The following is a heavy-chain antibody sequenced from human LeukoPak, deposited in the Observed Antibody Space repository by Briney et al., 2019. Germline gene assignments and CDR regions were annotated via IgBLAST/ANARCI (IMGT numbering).Heavy chain of an antibody. J-gene: IGHJ3*02. V-gene: IGHV3-21*01. D-gene: IGHD3-16*01. CDR2: ISSSSIYI. CDR1: GFTFSSYS. Sequence: GGSLRLSCAASGFTFSSYSMNWVRQAPGKGLEWVSSISSSSIYIYYGGSVKGRFTISRDNAKNQLYLQMNSLRAEDTAVYYCAREGVGGFDIWGQGTMVTVSS. CDR3: AREGVGGFDI.